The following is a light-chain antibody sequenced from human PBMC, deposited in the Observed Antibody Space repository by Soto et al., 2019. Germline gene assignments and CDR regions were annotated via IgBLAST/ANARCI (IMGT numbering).Light chain of an antibody. CDR1: QSVSNN. V-gene: IGKV3-15*01. J-gene: IGKJ4*01. CDR3: QQYSDWPPLT. Sequence: EIVMTQSPATLSVSPGERATLSCRASQSVSNNLAWYQQKAGQAPRLLIYGVSSRATGIPARFSGSGSGTEFTLTISSLQSEDFAIYYCQQYSDWPPLTFGGGTKVDNK. CDR2: GVS.